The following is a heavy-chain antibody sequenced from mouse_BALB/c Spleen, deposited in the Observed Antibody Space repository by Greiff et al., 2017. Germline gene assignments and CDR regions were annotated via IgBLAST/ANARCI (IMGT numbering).Heavy chain of an antibody. CDR1: GFTFSSFG. CDR3: ARYPYYGSSYDAMDY. J-gene: IGHJ4*01. D-gene: IGHD1-1*01. V-gene: IGHV5-17*02. CDR2: ISSGSSTI. Sequence: EVQVVESGGGLVQPGGSRKLSCAASGFTFSSFGMHWVRQAPEKGLEWVAYISSGSSTIYYADTVKGRFTISRDNPKNTLFLQMTSLRSEDTAMYYCARYPYYGSSYDAMDYWGQGTSVTVSS.